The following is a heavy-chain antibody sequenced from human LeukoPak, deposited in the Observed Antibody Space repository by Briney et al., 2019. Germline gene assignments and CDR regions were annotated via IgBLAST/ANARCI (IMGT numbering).Heavy chain of an antibody. Sequence: GASVKVSCKASGGTFSSYAISWVRQAPGQGLEWMGRIIPILGIANYAQKFQGRVTITADKSTSTAYMELSSLRSEDTAVYYCARGVHGDYCVDYWGQGTMVTVSS. CDR1: GGTFSSYA. J-gene: IGHJ4*03. CDR2: IIPILGIA. CDR3: ARGVHGDYCVDY. V-gene: IGHV1-69*04. D-gene: IGHD4-17*01.